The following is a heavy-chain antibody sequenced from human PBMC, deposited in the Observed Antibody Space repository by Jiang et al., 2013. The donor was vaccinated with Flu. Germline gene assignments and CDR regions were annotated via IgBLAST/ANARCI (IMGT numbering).Heavy chain of an antibody. CDR3: AYRNGGLIFFST. J-gene: IGHJ5*02. Sequence: KPTQTLTLTCTFSGFSLSTSGVGVGWIRQPPGKALEWLALIYWNDDKRYRPSVKSRLTITKDTSKNQVVLAMTNMDPVDTATYYCAYRNGGLIFFSTWGQGTLVTVSS. D-gene: IGHD2-15*01. CDR1: GFSLSTSGVG. CDR2: IYWNDDK. V-gene: IGHV2-5*01.